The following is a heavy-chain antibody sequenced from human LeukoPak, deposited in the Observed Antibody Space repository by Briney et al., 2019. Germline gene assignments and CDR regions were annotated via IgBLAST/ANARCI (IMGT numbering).Heavy chain of an antibody. J-gene: IGHJ4*02. V-gene: IGHV1-2*02. CDR1: GYTFTGYY. CDR2: INPNSGGT. Sequence: GASVKVSCKASGYTFTGYYMHWMRQAPGQGLEWMGWINPNSGGTNYAQKFQGRVTMTRDTSISTAYMELSRLRSDDTAVYYCARDPPAVLIDTYGWGQGTLVTVSS. D-gene: IGHD2-8*01. CDR3: ARDPPAVLIDTYG.